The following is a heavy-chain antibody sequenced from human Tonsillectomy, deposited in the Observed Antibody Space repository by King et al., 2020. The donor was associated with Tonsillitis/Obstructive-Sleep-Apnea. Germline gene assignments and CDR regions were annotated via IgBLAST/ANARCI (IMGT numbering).Heavy chain of an antibody. CDR2: ITGSGFST. CDR3: AKGHGDDDAVDI. Sequence: VQLVESGGGLIPPGGSLRLSCAASGFTFNSYTMSWVRQAPGKGLEWVSTITGSGFSTYYADSVKGRFTISRDNSKNTLHLQMNSLRADDTAVYYCAKGHGDDDAVDIWGQGAMVTVSS. V-gene: IGHV3-23*04. J-gene: IGHJ3*02. D-gene: IGHD4-17*01. CDR1: GFTFNSYT.